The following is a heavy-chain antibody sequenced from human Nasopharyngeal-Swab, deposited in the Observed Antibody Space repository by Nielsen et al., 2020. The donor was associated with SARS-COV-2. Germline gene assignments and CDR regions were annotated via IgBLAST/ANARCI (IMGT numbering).Heavy chain of an antibody. D-gene: IGHD5-18*01. CDR2: IYYSEST. Sequence: SDTLSLTCTVSGGSISSSSYYWGWIRQPPGKGLEWIGSIYYSESTYYTPSLKSRVTISVDTSKNQFSLKLNSVTAADTAVYYCARGYSYGECFQHWGQGTLVTVSS. V-gene: IGHV4-39*07. CDR1: GGSISSSSYY. J-gene: IGHJ1*01. CDR3: ARGYSYGECFQH.